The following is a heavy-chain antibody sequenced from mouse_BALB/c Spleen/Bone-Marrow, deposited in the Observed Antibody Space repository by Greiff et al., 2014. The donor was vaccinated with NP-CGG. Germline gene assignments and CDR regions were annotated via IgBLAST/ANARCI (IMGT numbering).Heavy chain of an antibody. CDR1: GYTFIDYE. J-gene: IGHJ2*02. V-gene: IGHV1-15*01. Sequence: QVQLKESGAELVRPGASVKLSCKALGYTFIDYEIHWVKQTPVHGLEWVGAIHPGSGGTTYNQKFKGKATLTADKYSSTVYMELSSLPSEDSVVYYCARLRQLGLRTIDYWGQSTSLTASS. CDR2: IHPGSGGT. D-gene: IGHD3-2*01. CDR3: ARLRQLGLRTIDY.